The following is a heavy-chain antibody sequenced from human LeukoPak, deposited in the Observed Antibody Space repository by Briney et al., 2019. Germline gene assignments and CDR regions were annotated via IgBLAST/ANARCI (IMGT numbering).Heavy chain of an antibody. CDR3: ARGQGTVTTH. D-gene: IGHD4-17*01. CDR2: INHSGST. V-gene: IGHV4-34*01. CDR1: GGSFSGYY. J-gene: IGHJ4*02. Sequence: SETLSLTCAVYGGSFSGYYWSWIRQPPGKGLEWIGEINHSGSTNYNPSLKSRVTISVDTSKNQFSLKLSSVPAADTAVYYCARGQGTVTTHWGQGTLVTVSS.